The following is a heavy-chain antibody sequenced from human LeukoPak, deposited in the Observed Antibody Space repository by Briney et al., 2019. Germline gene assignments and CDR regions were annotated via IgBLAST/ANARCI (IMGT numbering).Heavy chain of an antibody. D-gene: IGHD3-22*01. CDR1: GGSIRYYF. J-gene: IGHJ4*02. CDR2: IYTSGRT. CDR3: ARGVLHDSSGYPFDY. Sequence: SETLSLTCTVSGGSIRYYFWSWIRQPPGKGLEWIGCIYTSGRTNYNPSLKSRVTISVDTSKNQFSLNLSSVTAADTAVYYCARGVLHDSSGYPFDYWGRGILVIVSS. V-gene: IGHV4-4*09.